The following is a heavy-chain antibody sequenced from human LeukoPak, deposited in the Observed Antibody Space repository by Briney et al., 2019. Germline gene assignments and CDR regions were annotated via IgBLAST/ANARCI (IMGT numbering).Heavy chain of an antibody. CDR3: ATYYGSGSYYNDAFDI. Sequence: ASVKVSCKASGYTFTGYYMHWVRQATGQGLEWMGWMNPNSGNTGYAQKFQGRVTITRNTSISTAYMELSSLRSEDTAVYYCATYYGSGSYYNDAFDIWGQGTMVTVSS. CDR2: MNPNSGNT. D-gene: IGHD3-10*01. V-gene: IGHV1-8*03. J-gene: IGHJ3*02. CDR1: GYTFTGYY.